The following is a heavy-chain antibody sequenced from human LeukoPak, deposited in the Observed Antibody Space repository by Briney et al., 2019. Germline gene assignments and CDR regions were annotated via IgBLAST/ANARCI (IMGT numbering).Heavy chain of an antibody. CDR1: GFTFTSYY. CDR3: ARAQYYYDSSGYYGGPRFDY. D-gene: IGHD3-22*01. CDR2: INPSGGST. J-gene: IGHJ4*02. Sequence: GGSLRLSCAASGFTFTSYYMHWVRQAPGQVLEWMGIINPSGGSTSYAQKFQGRVTMTRDMSTSTVYMELSSLRSEDTAVYYCARAQYYYDSSGYYGGPRFDYWGQGTLVTVSS. V-gene: IGHV1-46*01.